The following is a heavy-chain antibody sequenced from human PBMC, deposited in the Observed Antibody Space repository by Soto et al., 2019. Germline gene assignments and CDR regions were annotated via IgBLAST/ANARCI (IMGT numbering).Heavy chain of an antibody. CDR3: ARQGPYGMDV. V-gene: IGHV4-59*08. CDR2: IYYSGST. J-gene: IGHJ6*02. Sequence: QVQLQESGPGLVKPSETLSLTCTVSYGSISSYYWSWIRQPPGKGLEWIGYIYYSGSTNYNPSLKSRVTISVDTSKKQSSLKLSSVTAADTAVYYCARQGPYGMDVWGQGTTVTVSS. CDR1: YGSISSYY.